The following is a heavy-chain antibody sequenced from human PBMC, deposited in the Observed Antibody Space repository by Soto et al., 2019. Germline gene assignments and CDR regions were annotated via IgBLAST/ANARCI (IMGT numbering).Heavy chain of an antibody. V-gene: IGHV5-51*01. D-gene: IGHD3-22*01. CDR1: GYSFTSYW. CDR2: IYPGDSDT. Sequence: PGESLKISCKGSGYSFTSYWIGWVRQMPGKGLEWMGIIYPGDSDTRYSPPFQGQVTISADKSISTAYLQWSSLKASDTAMYYCARVYYYDRSGYLTTFDYWGQGTLVTVSS. CDR3: ARVYYYDRSGYLTTFDY. J-gene: IGHJ4*02.